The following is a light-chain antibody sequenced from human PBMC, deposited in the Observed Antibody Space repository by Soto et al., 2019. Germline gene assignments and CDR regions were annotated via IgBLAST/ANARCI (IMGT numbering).Light chain of an antibody. Sequence: EIVMTQSPATLSVSPGERATLSCRASQSVNINLAWYQQKPGQAPRLLIYGTSTRATGVPARFSGSGSGTEFTLTISSLKSEDFAVYYCQQYDNWPRTFGQGTKVDIK. CDR3: QQYDNWPRT. J-gene: IGKJ1*01. V-gene: IGKV3-15*01. CDR2: GTS. CDR1: QSVNIN.